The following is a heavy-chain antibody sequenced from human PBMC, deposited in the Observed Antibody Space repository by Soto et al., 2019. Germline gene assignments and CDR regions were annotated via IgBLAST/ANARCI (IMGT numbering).Heavy chain of an antibody. CDR2: IYYSGRP. Sequence: QVQLQESGPGLVKPSETLSLTCTVSVGSITRYYWCWIRQPPGKGLQWIGYIYYSGRPNYNPSLKTRVTIAAHTSKHQFSLKLSSVTAADTAVYYCARRYSSAFDIWGQGTMVTVSS. CDR3: ARRYSSAFDI. V-gene: IGHV4-59*08. CDR1: VGSITRYY. D-gene: IGHD6-13*01. J-gene: IGHJ3*02.